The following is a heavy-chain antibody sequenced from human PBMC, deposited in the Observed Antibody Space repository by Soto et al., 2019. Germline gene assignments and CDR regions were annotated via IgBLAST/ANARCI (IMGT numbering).Heavy chain of an antibody. V-gene: IGHV4-39*01. D-gene: IGHD3-9*01. CDR1: GDSINSDNYY. CDR3: ARLEGLATISYYFDY. CDR2: IYYRGNT. Sequence: QLQLQESGPGLVKPSETLSLTCSVSGDSINSDNYYWGWIRQPPGKGLEWIGSIYYRGNTYYNPSLKPPVTISLDKSKSQFSLKPNSVTAADAAVYFCARLEGLATISYYFDYWGQGTLVTVSS. J-gene: IGHJ4*02.